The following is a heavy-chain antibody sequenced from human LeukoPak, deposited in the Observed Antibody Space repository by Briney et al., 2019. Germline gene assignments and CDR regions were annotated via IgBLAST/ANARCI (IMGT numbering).Heavy chain of an antibody. CDR1: GYTFTSYG. CDR3: ARVVYYYDSSGQGWFDP. Sequence: GASVKVSCKASGYTFTSYGISWVRQAPGQGLEWMGWISAYNGNTNYAQKLQGRVTMTTDTSTSTAYMELRSLRSDDTAVYYCARVVYYYDSSGQGWFDPWGQGTLVTVSS. CDR2: ISAYNGNT. D-gene: IGHD3-22*01. J-gene: IGHJ5*02. V-gene: IGHV1-18*01.